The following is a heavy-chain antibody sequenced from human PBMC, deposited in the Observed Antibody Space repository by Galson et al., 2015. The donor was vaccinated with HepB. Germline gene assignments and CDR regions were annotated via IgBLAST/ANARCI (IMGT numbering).Heavy chain of an antibody. J-gene: IGHJ4*02. Sequence: SLRLSCAASGFTFSSYWMSWVRQAPGKGLEWVGRIKSKPDGGSTDYATPVEGRFTISRDDSKNTVYLQMTSLKTEDSAVYYCTTDGGVTLAGIFDHWGRGTLVTVSS. D-gene: IGHD2-8*02. V-gene: IGHV3-15*01. CDR3: TTDGGVTLAGIFDH. CDR2: IKSKPDGGST. CDR1: GFTFSSYW.